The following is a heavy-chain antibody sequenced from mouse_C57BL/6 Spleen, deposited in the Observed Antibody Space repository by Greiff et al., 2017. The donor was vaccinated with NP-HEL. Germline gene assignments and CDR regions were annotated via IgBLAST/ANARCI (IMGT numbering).Heavy chain of an antibody. CDR1: GYTFTNYW. CDR3: ASLTAQAPWFAY. V-gene: IGHV1-63*01. D-gene: IGHD3-2*02. Sequence: QVQLQQSGAELVRPGTSVKMSCKASGYTFTNYWIGWAKQRPGHGLEWIGDIYPGGGYTNHNEKFKGKATLTADKSSSTAYMQFSSLTSEDSAIYYCASLTAQAPWFAYWGQGTLVTVSA. J-gene: IGHJ3*01. CDR2: IYPGGGYT.